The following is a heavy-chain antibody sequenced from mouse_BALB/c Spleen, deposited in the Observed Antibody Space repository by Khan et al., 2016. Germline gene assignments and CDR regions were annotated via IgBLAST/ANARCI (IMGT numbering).Heavy chain of an antibody. V-gene: IGHV9-3-1*01. CDR1: GYTSTNYG. J-gene: IGHJ3*01. D-gene: IGHD2-14*01. Sequence: QIQVVQSGPELKKPGETVKISCKASGYTSTNYGMNWVKQAPGKGLKWMGWINTYTGEPTYADDFKGRFAFSLETSASTAYLQINNLKNEDTATYFCARGKYDGVAYWGQGTLVTVSA. CDR2: INTYTGEP. CDR3: ARGKYDGVAY.